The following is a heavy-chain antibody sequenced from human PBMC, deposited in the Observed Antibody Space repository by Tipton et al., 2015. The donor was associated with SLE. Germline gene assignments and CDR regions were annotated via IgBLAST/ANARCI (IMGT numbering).Heavy chain of an antibody. D-gene: IGHD3-3*01. J-gene: IGHJ4*02. CDR2: IYYSGST. V-gene: IGHV4-31*03. CDR1: GGSISSGNYY. CDR3: ARGNTIFGVGY. Sequence: TLSLTCTVSGGSISSGNYYWNWIRQHPGEGLEWIGYIYYSGSTYYNPSLKSRVTISVDTSRNQFSLKLSSVTAADTAVYYRARGNTIFGVGYWGQGTLVTVSS.